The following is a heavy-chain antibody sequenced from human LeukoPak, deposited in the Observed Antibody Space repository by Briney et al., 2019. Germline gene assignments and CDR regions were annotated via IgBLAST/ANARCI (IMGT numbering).Heavy chain of an antibody. J-gene: IGHJ4*02. Sequence: PGGSLRLSCAASGFTFSSYGMHWVRQAPGKGLEWVAFIRYDGSNKYYADSVKGRFTISRDNSKNTLYLQVNSLRAEDTAVYYCAKDELTNIDYWGQGTLVTVSS. D-gene: IGHD1-7*01. V-gene: IGHV3-30*02. CDR1: GFTFSSYG. CDR2: IRYDGSNK. CDR3: AKDELTNIDY.